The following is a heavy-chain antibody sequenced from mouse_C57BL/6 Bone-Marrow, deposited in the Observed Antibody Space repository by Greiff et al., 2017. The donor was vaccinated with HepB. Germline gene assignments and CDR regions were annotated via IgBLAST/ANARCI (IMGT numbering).Heavy chain of an antibody. D-gene: IGHD2-4*01. J-gene: IGHJ4*01. CDR1: GFTFSSYG. CDR3: ARHKYDYSYAMDY. CDR2: ISSGGSYT. V-gene: IGHV5-6*01. Sequence: EVNVVESGGDLVKPGGSLKLSCAASGFTFSSYGMSWVRQTPDKRLEWVATISSGGSYTYYPDSVKGRFTISRDNAKNTLYLQMSSLKSEDTAMYYCARHKYDYSYAMDYWGQGTSVTVSS.